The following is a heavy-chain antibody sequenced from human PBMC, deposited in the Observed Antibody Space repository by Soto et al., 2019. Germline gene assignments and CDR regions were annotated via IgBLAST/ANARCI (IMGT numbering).Heavy chain of an antibody. CDR1: GASINNNDYY. D-gene: IGHD3-22*01. V-gene: IGHV4-30-4*01. CDR2: VYYSGST. J-gene: IGHJ2*01. Sequence: KPSETLSLTCTVSGASINNNDYYWSWIRQTPGKGLEWIGYVYYSGSTDYIPSLKSRLSMSIDKSQNQFTLKMNSVTAADTATYYCARMSYFYDKWYFDLWGRGTQVTVSS. CDR3: ARMSYFYDKWYFDL.